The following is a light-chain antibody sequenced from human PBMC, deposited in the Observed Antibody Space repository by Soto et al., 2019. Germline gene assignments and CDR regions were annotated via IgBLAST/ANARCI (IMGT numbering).Light chain of an antibody. J-gene: IGLJ1*01. Sequence: QSVLTQPPSVSAAPGQTVTISCSGSSSDVGSNYVCWYQQFSGSAPKLLIYETNKRSSGIPDRFSGYKSGASATLAITGLQTGDEADYYCGTWDSSLSADVFGTGTKLTVL. CDR2: ETN. V-gene: IGLV1-51*02. CDR3: GTWDSSLSADV. CDR1: SSDVGSNY.